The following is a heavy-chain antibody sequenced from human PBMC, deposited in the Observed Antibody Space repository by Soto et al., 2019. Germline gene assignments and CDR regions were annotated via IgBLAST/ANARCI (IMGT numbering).Heavy chain of an antibody. J-gene: IGHJ6*02. D-gene: IGHD1-26*01. CDR1: GFTFDDYA. Sequence: GGSLRLSCAASGFTFDDYAMHWVRQAPGKGLEWVSGISWNSGSIGYADSVKGRFTISRDNAKNSLYLQMNSLRAEDTALYYCAKAELARGPYYYYGMDVWGQGTTVTSP. CDR3: AKAELARGPYYYYGMDV. V-gene: IGHV3-9*01. CDR2: ISWNSGSI.